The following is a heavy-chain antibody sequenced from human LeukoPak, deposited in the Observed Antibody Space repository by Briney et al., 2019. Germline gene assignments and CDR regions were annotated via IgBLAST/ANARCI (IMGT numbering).Heavy chain of an antibody. CDR1: GYTLTELS. D-gene: IGHD5-24*01. CDR2: FDPEDGET. CDR3: ASAGLESEYFQH. J-gene: IGHJ1*01. Sequence: ASVKVSCKVSGYTLTELSMHWVRQAPGKGLEWMGGFDPEDGETIYAQKFQGRVTMTEDTSTDTAYMELSSLRSEDTAVYYCASAGLESEYFQHWGQGTLVTVSS. V-gene: IGHV1-24*01.